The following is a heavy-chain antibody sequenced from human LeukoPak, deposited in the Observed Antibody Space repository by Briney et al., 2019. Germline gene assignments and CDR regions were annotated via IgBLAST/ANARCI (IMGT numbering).Heavy chain of an antibody. V-gene: IGHV4-34*01. Sequence: SETLSLTCTVSGGSITNYYWSWIRQPPGKGLEWIGEINHSGSTNYNPSLKSRVTISVDTSKNQFSLKLSSVTAADTAVYYCARDASIAARRAYAYWGQGTLVTVSS. CDR1: GGSITNYY. CDR2: INHSGST. D-gene: IGHD6-6*01. CDR3: ARDASIAARRAYAY. J-gene: IGHJ4*02.